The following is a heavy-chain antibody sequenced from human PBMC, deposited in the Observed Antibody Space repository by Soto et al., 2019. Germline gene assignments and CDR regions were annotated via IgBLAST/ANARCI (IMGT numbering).Heavy chain of an antibody. CDR2: IYHSGST. D-gene: IGHD3-10*01. V-gene: IGHV4-59*08. Sequence: SETLSLTCTVSGGSINSYYWSWIRQPPGKGLEWIGYIYHSGSTHYNPSLESRVTISVDKSKNQFSLKLSSVTAADTAVYYCARHRGAYYPDFWGQGTLVTVSS. CDR1: GGSINSYY. J-gene: IGHJ4*02. CDR3: ARHRGAYYPDF.